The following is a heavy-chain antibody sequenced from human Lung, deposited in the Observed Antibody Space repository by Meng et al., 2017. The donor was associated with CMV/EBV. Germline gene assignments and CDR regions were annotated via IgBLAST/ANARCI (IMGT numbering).Heavy chain of an antibody. D-gene: IGHD1-1*01. CDR1: RASISSFY. Sequence: SDTLSLTFTISRASISSFYWSWIRQPPGKGLQWIGYVSDSGSAKYNPSLESPGTISRDRSRNHFYLNLNSVTAADTAMYFCARGTGTTQHYFDYWGQGMLVTVSS. J-gene: IGHJ4*02. V-gene: IGHV4-59*01. CDR3: ARGTGTTQHYFDY. CDR2: VSDSGSA.